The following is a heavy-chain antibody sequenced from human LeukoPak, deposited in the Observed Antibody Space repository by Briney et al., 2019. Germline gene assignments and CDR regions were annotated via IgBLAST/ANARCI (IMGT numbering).Heavy chain of an antibody. J-gene: IGHJ5*02. CDR1: GYTFTSYD. Sequence: GASVKVSCKASGYTFTSYDINWVRQAAGQGLEWMGWMNPNSGNTGYVQNVQGRVTLTRNTSISTAYMELSSLRSEDTAVYYCARGASLWSSSWYSYRGVSGTTRYNWFDPWGQGTLVTVSS. CDR2: MNPNSGNT. CDR3: ARGASLWSSSWYSYRGVSGTTRYNWFDP. D-gene: IGHD6-13*01. V-gene: IGHV1-8*01.